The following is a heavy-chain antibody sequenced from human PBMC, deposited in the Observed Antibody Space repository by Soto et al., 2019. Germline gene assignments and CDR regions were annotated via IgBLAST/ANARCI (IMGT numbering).Heavy chain of an antibody. Sequence: QVQLQESGPGLVKPSQTLSLTCTVSGGSISSAAYYWSWIRQHPGKGLEWIGYISHSGSTYYNPSLKSRVIISVDTSKIQFSLSLTSVTAAEPAVYYCAREYTYGSNFFDCWGQGALVTVSS. V-gene: IGHV4-31*03. D-gene: IGHD2-2*02. CDR3: AREYTYGSNFFDC. J-gene: IGHJ4*02. CDR1: GGSISSAAYY. CDR2: ISHSGST.